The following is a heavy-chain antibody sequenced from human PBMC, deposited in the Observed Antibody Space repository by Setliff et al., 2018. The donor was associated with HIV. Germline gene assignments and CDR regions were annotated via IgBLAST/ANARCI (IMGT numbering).Heavy chain of an antibody. CDR1: GLTFSSYN. CDR3: GKDGGGGTYELDGFDQ. V-gene: IGHV3-48*01. D-gene: IGHD1-26*01. Sequence: GGSLRLSCVASGLTFSSYNMNWVRQAPGKGLEWVSYIDSSSKVRYQADSVKGRFTISRDNVKNSLYLEMNSLRAEDTAVYYCGKDGGGGTYELDGFDQWGQGTLVTVSS. J-gene: IGHJ4*02. CDR2: IDSSSKVR.